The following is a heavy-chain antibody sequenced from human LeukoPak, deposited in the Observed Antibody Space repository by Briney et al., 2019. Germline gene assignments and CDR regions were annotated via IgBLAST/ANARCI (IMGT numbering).Heavy chain of an antibody. CDR1: GGSISSSSYY. V-gene: IGHV4-39*01. D-gene: IGHD3-10*01. Sequence: SETLSLTCTVSGGSISSSSYYWGWLRQPPGKGLEWIGSIYYSGSTYYNPSLKSRVTISVDTSKNQFSLKLSSVTAADTAVYYCASHGSGSWFDYWGQGTLVTVSS. J-gene: IGHJ4*02. CDR3: ASHGSGSWFDY. CDR2: IYYSGST.